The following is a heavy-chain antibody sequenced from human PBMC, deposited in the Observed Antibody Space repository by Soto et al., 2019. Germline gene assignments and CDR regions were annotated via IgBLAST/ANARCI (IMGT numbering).Heavy chain of an antibody. D-gene: IGHD1-7*01. CDR2: ISYDGSKE. CDR1: GFIFSSYG. J-gene: IGHJ6*02. Sequence: QVQLVESGGGVIPPGRSLRLSCIDSGFIFSSYGMHWVRQAPGKGLEWVATISYDGSKENYADSVKGRFTISRDNSKNTLYLQLISLRVEDTAMYFCAKDIAGNYVYYYYGMDASGQGTTVIVSS. CDR3: AKDIAGNYVYYYYGMDA. V-gene: IGHV3-30*18.